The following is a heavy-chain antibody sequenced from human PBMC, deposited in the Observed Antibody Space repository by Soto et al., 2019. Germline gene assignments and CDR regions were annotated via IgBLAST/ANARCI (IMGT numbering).Heavy chain of an antibody. V-gene: IGHV1-18*01. J-gene: IGHJ6*02. D-gene: IGHD2-8*01. CDR3: ARDPYNVLMVNAPNLYGMDV. CDR2: ISTYNGNT. Sequence: QVQLVQSGAEVKKPGASVKVSCKASGYTFTTYDISWVRQAPGQGLEWMGRISTYNGNTNYPQSRQGRLTMTTDTSTSTAYMELRSLRSDDTAVYYCARDPYNVLMVNAPNLYGMDVWGQGTTVTVSS. CDR1: GYTFTTYD.